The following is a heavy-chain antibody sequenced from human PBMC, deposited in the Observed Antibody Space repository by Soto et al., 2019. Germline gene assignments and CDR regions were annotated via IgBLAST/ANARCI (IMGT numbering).Heavy chain of an antibody. D-gene: IGHD6-6*01. V-gene: IGHV1-2*02. CDR2: INPNSGGT. Sequence: QVQLVQSGAEVKKPGASVKVSCRASGYTFTGYYIHWVRQAPGQGLELMGWINPNSGGTHYAQKFQDRVTMTRDTSITTAYMDLGRLTSVDTAVYYCARSISIAARPDYWGQGTLVTVSS. CDR1: GYTFTGYY. CDR3: ARSISIAARPDY. J-gene: IGHJ4*02.